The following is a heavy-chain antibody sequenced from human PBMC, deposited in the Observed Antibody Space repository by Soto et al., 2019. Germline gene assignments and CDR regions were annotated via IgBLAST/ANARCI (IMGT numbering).Heavy chain of an antibody. CDR2: IYPGDSDT. CDR1: GYSFTSYW. D-gene: IGHD6-13*01. Sequence: GESLKISCKGSGYSFTSYWIGWVRQMPGKGLEWMGIIYPGDSDTRYSPSFQGQVTISADKSISTAYLQWSSLKASDTAMYYCARRLSSSWYGDYFDYWGQGTLVTVSS. J-gene: IGHJ4*02. V-gene: IGHV5-51*01. CDR3: ARRLSSSWYGDYFDY.